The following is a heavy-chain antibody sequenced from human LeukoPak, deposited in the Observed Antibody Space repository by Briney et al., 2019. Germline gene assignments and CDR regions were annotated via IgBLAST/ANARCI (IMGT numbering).Heavy chain of an antibody. CDR2: IYYSGST. V-gene: IGHV4-59*01. J-gene: IGHJ4*02. Sequence: SETLSLTCTVSGGSISSYYWSWIRQPPGKGLEWIGYIYYSGSTNYNPSLKSRVTISVDTSKNQFSLKLSSVTAADTAMYYCARGDGYNFDYWGQGTLVTVSS. CDR3: ARGDGYNFDY. CDR1: GGSISSYY. D-gene: IGHD5-24*01.